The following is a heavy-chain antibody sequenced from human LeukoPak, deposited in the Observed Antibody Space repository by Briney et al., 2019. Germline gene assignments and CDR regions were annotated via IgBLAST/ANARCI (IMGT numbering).Heavy chain of an antibody. CDR1: GGSISSGSYS. CDR3: ARFSPRAMGNYLDF. CDR2: IYPRGST. J-gene: IGHJ4*02. D-gene: IGHD7-27*01. Sequence: PSQTLSLTCAVSGGSISSGSYSWSWIRQPPGKGLEWIGYIYPRGSTYYNPSLKRRVILSLYKSANQFSLNLSSVTAADTAVYYCARFSPRAMGNYLDFWGQGTLVTVSS. V-gene: IGHV4-30-2*01.